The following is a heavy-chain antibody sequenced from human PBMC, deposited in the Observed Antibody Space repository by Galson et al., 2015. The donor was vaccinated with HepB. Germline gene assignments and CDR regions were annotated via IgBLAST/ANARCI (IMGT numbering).Heavy chain of an antibody. V-gene: IGHV4-59*11. J-gene: IGHJ5*01. CDR3: ARDKVPWFDS. Sequence: LTCTVSGDSISNHYWSWIRQPPGKGLQWIGYVSYRGNTNYNPSLTSRVSISLDTSKSHFSLKLSSVTAADTAVYYCARDKVPWFDSWGQGTLVTVSS. CDR2: VSYRGNT. CDR1: GDSISNHY.